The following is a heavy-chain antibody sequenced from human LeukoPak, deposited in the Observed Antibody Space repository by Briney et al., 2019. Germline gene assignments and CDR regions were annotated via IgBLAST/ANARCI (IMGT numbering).Heavy chain of an antibody. D-gene: IGHD3-9*01. CDR2: ISSSSSYI. J-gene: IGHJ3*02. CDR1: VFTFSSYS. CDR3: ARDLLDYDILTGYYDNDAFDI. Sequence: GGSLRLSCAASVFTFSSYSMNSVRQAPGKGLEGVSSISSSSSYIYYADSVKGRFTISRDNAKNSLYLQMNSLRAEDTAVYYCARDLLDYDILTGYYDNDAFDIWGQGTMVTVSS. V-gene: IGHV3-21*01.